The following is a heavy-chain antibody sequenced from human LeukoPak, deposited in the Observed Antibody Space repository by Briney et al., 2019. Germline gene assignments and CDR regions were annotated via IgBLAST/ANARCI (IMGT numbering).Heavy chain of an antibody. CDR3: AREIRPGNYYYYMDV. CDR1: GGSISSYY. V-gene: IGHV4-34*01. CDR2: INHGGST. Sequence: PSETLSLTCTVSGGSISSYYWSWLRQSPGKGLEWIGEINHGGSTTYNPSLKSRVTISVDMSRNQVSLKLTSVTAADTAVCHCAREIRPGNYYYYMDVWGKGTTVTISS. D-gene: IGHD1-14*01. J-gene: IGHJ6*03.